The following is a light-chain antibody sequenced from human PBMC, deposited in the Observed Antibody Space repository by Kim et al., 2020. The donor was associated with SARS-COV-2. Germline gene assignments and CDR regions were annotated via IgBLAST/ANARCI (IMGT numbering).Light chain of an antibody. J-gene: IGKJ2*01. V-gene: IGKV1-5*03. CDR1: QSISSW. CDR2: KAS. Sequence: ASVGDRVTITCRASQSISSWLAWYQQKPGKAPKLLIYKASSLESGVPSRFSGSGSGTEFTLTISSLQPDDFATYYCQQYNSYSGYTFGQGTKLEI. CDR3: QQYNSYSGYT.